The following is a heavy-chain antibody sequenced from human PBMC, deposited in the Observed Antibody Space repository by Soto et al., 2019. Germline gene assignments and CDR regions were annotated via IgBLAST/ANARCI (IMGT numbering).Heavy chain of an antibody. CDR1: GVSISSYY. V-gene: IGHV4-4*07. Sequence: QVQLQESGPGLVKPSETLSLTCSVSGVSISSYYWSWIRQPAGKGLEWIGRIYTSGSTNYNPSLTSRVNMSEYTSNNQFSRGLIAVTAADTAVYYCARDSELTGRSYWYFDRWGRGTLVTVST. J-gene: IGHJ2*01. CDR3: ARDSELTGRSYWYFDR. CDR2: IYTSGST. D-gene: IGHD7-27*01.